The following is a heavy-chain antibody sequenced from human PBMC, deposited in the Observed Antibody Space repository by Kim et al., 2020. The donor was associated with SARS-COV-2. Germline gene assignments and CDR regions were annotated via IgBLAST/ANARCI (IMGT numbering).Heavy chain of an antibody. V-gene: IGHV4-59*01. Sequence: RTNYNPSLKSRVTISVDTSKNQFSLKLSSVTAADTAVYYCARDQGSSLDYWGQGTLVTVSS. D-gene: IGHD6-6*01. CDR3: ARDQGSSLDY. CDR2: RT. J-gene: IGHJ4*02.